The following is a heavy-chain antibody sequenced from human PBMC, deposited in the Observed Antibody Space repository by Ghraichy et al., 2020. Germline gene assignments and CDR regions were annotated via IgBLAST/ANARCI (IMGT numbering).Heavy chain of an antibody. CDR1: GGSFSGYY. V-gene: IGHV4-34*01. CDR3: ARDCSSTSCYLSAFDI. CDR2: INHSGST. D-gene: IGHD2-2*01. Sequence: SETLSLTCAVYGGSFSGYYWSWIRQPPGKGLEWIGEINHSGSTNYNPSLKSRVTISVDTSKNQFSLKLSSVTAADTAVYYCARDCSSTSCYLSAFDIWGQGTMVTVSS. J-gene: IGHJ3*02.